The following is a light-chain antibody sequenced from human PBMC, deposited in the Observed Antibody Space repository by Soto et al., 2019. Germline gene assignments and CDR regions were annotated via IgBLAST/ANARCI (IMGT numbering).Light chain of an antibody. CDR3: QQYNSYTVT. CDR2: DAS. V-gene: IGKV1-5*01. J-gene: IGKJ1*01. CDR1: QSLTSW. Sequence: GDRVTITCRASQSLTSWLAWYQQKPGKAPNLLIYDASSLESGVPSRFSGSGSGTEFTLTISSLQPDDFATYYCQQYNSYTVTFGHGTKVEIK.